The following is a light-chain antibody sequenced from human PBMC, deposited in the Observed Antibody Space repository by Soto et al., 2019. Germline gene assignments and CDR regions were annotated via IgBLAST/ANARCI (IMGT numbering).Light chain of an antibody. Sequence: AIQMTQSPSSLSASVGDRVTITCRASQGIRNDLGWYQQKPGKAPKLLIYAASSLHSGVPSRFSGSGAGTDFSLTISSLQPKDSATYYCLQDYSFPLTFGGGTRVEIK. J-gene: IGKJ4*01. CDR2: AAS. CDR3: LQDYSFPLT. V-gene: IGKV1-6*01. CDR1: QGIRND.